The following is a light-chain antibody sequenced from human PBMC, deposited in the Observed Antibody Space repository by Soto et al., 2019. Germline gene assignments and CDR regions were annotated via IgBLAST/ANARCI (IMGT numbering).Light chain of an antibody. V-gene: IGKV1-39*01. Sequence: DIQMTQSPSSLSASVGDRVTITCRASQSISNYLNWYQQKPGKAPKLLMYAASSLQSGVPSRFGGSGSGTDFTLTINRLQPEDFATYYCQQSYSTPRTFGQGTKVEIK. CDR3: QQSYSTPRT. CDR2: AAS. J-gene: IGKJ1*01. CDR1: QSISNY.